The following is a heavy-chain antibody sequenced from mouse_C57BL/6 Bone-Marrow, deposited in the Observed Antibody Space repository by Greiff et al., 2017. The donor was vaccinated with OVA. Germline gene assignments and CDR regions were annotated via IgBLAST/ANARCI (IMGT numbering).Heavy chain of an antibody. V-gene: IGHV6-6*01. J-gene: IGHJ2*01. CDR3: PSITTVVAKDY. CDR2: IRNKANNHAT. D-gene: IGHD1-1*01. CDR1: GFTFSDAW. Sequence: EVQLQESGGGLVQPGGSMKLSCAASGFTFSDAWMDWVRQSPEKGLEWVAEIRNKANNHATYYAESVKGRFTISRDDSKSSVYLQMNSLRAEDTGIYYCPSITTVVAKDYWGQGTTLTVPS.